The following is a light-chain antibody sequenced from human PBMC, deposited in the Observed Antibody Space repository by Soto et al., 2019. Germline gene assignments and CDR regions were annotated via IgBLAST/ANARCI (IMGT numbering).Light chain of an antibody. J-gene: IGKJ1*01. Sequence: AIQMTQSPASLSASIGDRVTTTCRAGQAIGSELGWYQQKPEKAPNLLISVASKSQSGLPSSFSGSASATDSPPTSSSLQPEDFATYYCLQDYNSPWTFGPGTKVDIK. CDR2: VAS. CDR1: QAIGSE. CDR3: LQDYNSPWT. V-gene: IGKV1-6*01.